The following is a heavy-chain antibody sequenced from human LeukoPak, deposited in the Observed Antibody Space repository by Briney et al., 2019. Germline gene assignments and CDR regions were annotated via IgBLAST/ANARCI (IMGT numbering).Heavy chain of an antibody. V-gene: IGHV4-59*01. Sequence: IPSETLSLTCTVSGGSISSYYWSWIRQPPGKGLEWIGYIYYSGSTNYNPSLKSRVTISVDTSKNQFSLKLSSVTAADTAVYYCARARQLDRPFNYWGQGTVVTVAS. D-gene: IGHD6-13*01. CDR3: ARARQLDRPFNY. CDR2: IYYSGST. J-gene: IGHJ4*02. CDR1: GGSISSYY.